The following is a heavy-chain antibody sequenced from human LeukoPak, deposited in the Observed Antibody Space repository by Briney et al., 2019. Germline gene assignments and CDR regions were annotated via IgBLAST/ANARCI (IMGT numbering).Heavy chain of an antibody. Sequence: SVKVSCKASGGTFSSYAISWVRQAAGQGLEWMGRIIPIFGTANYAQKFQGRVTITTDESTTTASMELSSLRSEDTAVYYCAREREDYYDSSGYYCGAFDIWGQGTMVTVSS. CDR2: IIPIFGTA. D-gene: IGHD3-22*01. V-gene: IGHV1-69*05. CDR1: GGTFSSYA. J-gene: IGHJ3*02. CDR3: AREREDYYDSSGYYCGAFDI.